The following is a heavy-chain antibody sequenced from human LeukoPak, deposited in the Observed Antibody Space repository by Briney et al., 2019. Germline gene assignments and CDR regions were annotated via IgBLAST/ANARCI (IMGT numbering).Heavy chain of an antibody. V-gene: IGHV1-18*01. Sequence: ASVKVSCKASGGTFSSYAISWVRQAPGQGLEWMGWISAYNGNTNYAQKLQGRVTMTTDTSTSTAYMELSRLRSDDTAVYYCARAEYSSGWFDYWGQGTLVTVSS. CDR2: ISAYNGNT. CDR1: GGTFSSYA. CDR3: ARAEYSSGWFDY. J-gene: IGHJ4*02. D-gene: IGHD6-19*01.